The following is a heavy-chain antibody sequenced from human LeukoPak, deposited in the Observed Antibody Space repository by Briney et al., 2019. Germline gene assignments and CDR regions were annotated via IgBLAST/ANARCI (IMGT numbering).Heavy chain of an antibody. CDR1: GGTFSSYA. CDR2: IIPIFGTA. CDR3: ARDKSFFYDFGQTNWFDP. D-gene: IGHD3-3*01. J-gene: IGHJ5*02. V-gene: IGHV1-69*01. Sequence: SVKVSCKASGGTFSSYAISWVRQAPGQGLEWMGGIIPIFGTANYAQKFQGRVTITADESTSTAYMELSSLRSEDTAVYYCARDKSFFYDFGQTNWFDPWGQGTLVTVSS.